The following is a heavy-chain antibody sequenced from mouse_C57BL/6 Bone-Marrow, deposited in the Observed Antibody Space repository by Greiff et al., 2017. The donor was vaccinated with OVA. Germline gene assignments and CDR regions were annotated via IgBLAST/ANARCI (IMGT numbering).Heavy chain of an antibody. CDR1: GFNIKDDY. Sequence: EVQLQQSGAELVRPGASVKLSCTASGFNIKDDYMHWVKQRPEQGLEWIGWINPENGDTEYASKFQGKATITADTSSNTAYLQLSSLTSEDTAVYYCTTWGGNSAMDYWGQGTSVTVSS. CDR2: INPENGDT. D-gene: IGHD2-1*01. V-gene: IGHV14-4*01. CDR3: TTWGGNSAMDY. J-gene: IGHJ4*01.